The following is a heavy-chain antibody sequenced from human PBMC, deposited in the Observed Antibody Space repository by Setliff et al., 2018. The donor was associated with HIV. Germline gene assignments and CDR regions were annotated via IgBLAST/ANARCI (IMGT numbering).Heavy chain of an antibody. CDR2: ISGSGGST. J-gene: IGHJ4*02. Sequence: GGSLRLSCAASGFTFSSYAMSWVRQAPGKGLEWVSAISGSGGSTYYADSVKGLFTTSRDNSKNTLYLQMNSLRAEDTAVYYCAKAPLDSSSWYAYYFDYWGQGTLVTVSS. V-gene: IGHV3-23*01. CDR1: GFTFSSYA. D-gene: IGHD6-13*01. CDR3: AKAPLDSSSWYAYYFDY.